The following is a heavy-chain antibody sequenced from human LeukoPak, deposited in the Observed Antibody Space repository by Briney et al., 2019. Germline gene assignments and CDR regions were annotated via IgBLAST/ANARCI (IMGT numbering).Heavy chain of an antibody. CDR2: INPNSGGT. Sequence: ASVKVSCTASGYTFTGYYMHWVRQAPGQGLEWMGWINPNSGGTNYAQKFQGRVTMTRDTSISTAYMELSRLRSDDTAVYYCASPAVVVPAAIHYYYYYGMDVWGQGTTVTVSS. J-gene: IGHJ6*02. CDR3: ASPAVVVPAAIHYYYYYGMDV. CDR1: GYTFTGYY. D-gene: IGHD2-2*02. V-gene: IGHV1-2*02.